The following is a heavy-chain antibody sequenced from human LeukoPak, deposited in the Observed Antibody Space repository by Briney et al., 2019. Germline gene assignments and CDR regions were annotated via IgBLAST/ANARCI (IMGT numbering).Heavy chain of an antibody. CDR1: GGSISSYY. CDR3: ARDYAEGSGAYFDY. D-gene: IGHD3-16*01. CDR2: IYTSGST. J-gene: IGHJ4*02. V-gene: IGHV4-4*07. Sequence: SETLPLTCTVSGGSISSYYWSWIRQPAGKGLEWIGRIYTSGSTNYNPSLKSRVTMSVDTSKNQFSLKLSSVTAADTAVYYCARDYAEGSGAYFDYWGQGTLVTVSS.